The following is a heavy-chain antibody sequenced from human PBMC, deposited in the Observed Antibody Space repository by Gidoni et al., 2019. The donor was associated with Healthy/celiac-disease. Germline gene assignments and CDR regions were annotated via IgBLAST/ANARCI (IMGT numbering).Heavy chain of an antibody. J-gene: IGHJ1*01. CDR2: ISGSGGST. CDR1: GLSFSSCA. D-gene: IGHD1-26*01. V-gene: IGHV3-23*04. CDR3: AKDRVWELLGYFQH. Sequence: EVQPVEAGGGLVQPGGSRRLPCSAYGLSFSSCAMSWVRQAPGKGLGWVSAISGSGGSTYYADSVKGRFTISGDNSKNTLYLQMNSLRAEDTAVYYCAKDRVWELLGYFQHWGQGTLVTVSS.